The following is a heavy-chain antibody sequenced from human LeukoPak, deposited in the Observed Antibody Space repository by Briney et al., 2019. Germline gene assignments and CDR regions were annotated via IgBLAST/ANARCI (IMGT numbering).Heavy chain of an antibody. V-gene: IGHV3-21*01. Sequence: GGSLRLSCAASGFTFSSYSMNWVRQAPGKGLEWVSSISSSSSYIYYADSVKGRFTISRDNAKNSLYLQMNSLRAEDTAVYYCARELRYSDWLGGYWGQGTLVTVSS. CDR2: ISSSSSYI. CDR3: ARELRYSDWLGGY. D-gene: IGHD3-9*01. CDR1: GFTFSSYS. J-gene: IGHJ4*02.